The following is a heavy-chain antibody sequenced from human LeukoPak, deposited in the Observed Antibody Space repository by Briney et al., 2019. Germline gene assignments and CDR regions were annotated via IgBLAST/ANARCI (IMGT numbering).Heavy chain of an antibody. Sequence: GASVKVSCKASGYTFTGSYLHWLRQAPGQGLEWMGWINPKSGDTSFEQKFRGRVTMTRDTSISTGYLELSRLRSDDTAVYYCARDPYYGDYSCWGQGTLVTVSS. D-gene: IGHD4-17*01. CDR1: GYTFTGSY. V-gene: IGHV1-2*02. CDR3: ARDPYYGDYSC. CDR2: INPKSGDT. J-gene: IGHJ4*02.